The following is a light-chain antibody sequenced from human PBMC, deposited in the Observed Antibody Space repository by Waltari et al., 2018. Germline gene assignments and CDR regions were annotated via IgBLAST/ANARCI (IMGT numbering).Light chain of an antibody. Sequence: DIQMTQSPSSLSASVGDRVTITCRASQSISIYLNWYQQKPGKAPTLLIYSASSLQSGVPSRFSGSGSGTDFTLTISSLQPEDFATYYCQKSSSTPPWTFGQGTKVEIK. CDR1: QSISIY. CDR2: SAS. V-gene: IGKV1-39*01. J-gene: IGKJ1*01. CDR3: QKSSSTPPWT.